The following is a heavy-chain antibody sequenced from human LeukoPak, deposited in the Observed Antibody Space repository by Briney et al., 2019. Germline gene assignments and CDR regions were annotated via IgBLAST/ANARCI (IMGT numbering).Heavy chain of an antibody. CDR1: AGSISRYY. D-gene: IGHD5-24*01. V-gene: IGHV4-59*12. J-gene: IGHJ4*02. CDR2: IYYGGAT. CDR3: ARGVLATIVQFDY. Sequence: SETLSLTCTGFAGSISRYYWGWIRPRPGKGLEWRGYIYYGGATNYNPSFKSRVTISVDTSKNQFSLKLSSVNAADTAVYYCARGVLATIVQFDYWGQGTLVNVSS.